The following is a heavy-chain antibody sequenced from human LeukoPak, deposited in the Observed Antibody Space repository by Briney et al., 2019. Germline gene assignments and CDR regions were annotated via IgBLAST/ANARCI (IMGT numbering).Heavy chain of an antibody. CDR3: ARAGVVVVTAPGY. CDR2: ISSSSSYK. V-gene: IGHV3-21*01. D-gene: IGHD2-21*02. Sequence: GGSLRLSCAASGFTFSSYTMNWVRQAPGKGLEWVSSISSSSSYKYYADSVKGRFTISRDNAKNSLYLQVNSLRAEDTAVYYCARAGVVVVTAPGYWGQGTLVTVSS. CDR1: GFTFSSYT. J-gene: IGHJ4*02.